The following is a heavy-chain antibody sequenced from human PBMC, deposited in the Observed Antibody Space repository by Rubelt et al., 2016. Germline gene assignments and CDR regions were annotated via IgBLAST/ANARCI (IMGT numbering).Heavy chain of an antibody. D-gene: IGHD6-13*01. V-gene: IGHV1-24*01. J-gene: IGHJ4*02. Sequence: APGNGLEWMGGFDPEDGETIYAQKFQGRVTMTEDTSTDTAYMELSSLRSEDTAVYYCATTGRSWDWGQGTLVTVSS. CDR3: ATTGRSWD. CDR2: FDPEDGET.